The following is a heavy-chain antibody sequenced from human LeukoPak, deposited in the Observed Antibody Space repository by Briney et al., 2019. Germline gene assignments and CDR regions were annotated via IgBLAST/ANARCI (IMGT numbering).Heavy chain of an antibody. J-gene: IGHJ4*02. CDR1: GGTFSSYT. D-gene: IGHD4-23*01. CDR3: ARYEGGNSSLDY. CDR2: IFSIPGIA. Sequence: GWSVKVSRKASGGTFSSYTISWVRQAPRQGLEWMGRIFSIPGIANYAHKFQGRVTITADKSTSTAYMELSSLRSEEPAVYYCARYEGGNSSLDYWGQGTLVTVSS. V-gene: IGHV1-69*02.